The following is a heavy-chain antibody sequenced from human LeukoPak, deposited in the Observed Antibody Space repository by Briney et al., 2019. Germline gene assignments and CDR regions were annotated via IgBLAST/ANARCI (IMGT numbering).Heavy chain of an antibody. CDR2: ISGSGGST. CDR1: GFTFSSYG. J-gene: IGHJ3*02. CDR3: TGGGWSTDAFDI. Sequence: PGGSLRLSCAASGFTFSSYGMHWVRQAPGKGLEWVSGISGSGGSTNYADSVKGRFTISRDNSKNTLFLQMNTLRAEDTAVYYCTGGGWSTDAFDIWGQGTMVTVSS. V-gene: IGHV3-23*01. D-gene: IGHD6-19*01.